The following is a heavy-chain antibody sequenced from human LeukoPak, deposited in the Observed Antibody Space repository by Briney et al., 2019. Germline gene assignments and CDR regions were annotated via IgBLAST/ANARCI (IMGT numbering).Heavy chain of an antibody. J-gene: IGHJ4*02. CDR1: GFTFSSYA. CDR3: AKGGVGYGSSGYFY. D-gene: IGHD3-22*01. Sequence: GGSLRLSCAASGFTFSSYAMSWVRQAPGKGLEWVSAISGSGGSTYYADSVKGRFTISRDNSKNTLYLQMNSLRAEDTAVYYCAKGGVGYGSSGYFYWGQGTLVTVSS. V-gene: IGHV3-23*01. CDR2: ISGSGGST.